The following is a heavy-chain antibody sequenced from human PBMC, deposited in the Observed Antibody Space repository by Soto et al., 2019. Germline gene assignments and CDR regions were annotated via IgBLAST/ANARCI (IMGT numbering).Heavy chain of an antibody. V-gene: IGHV3-7*01. J-gene: IGHJ5*02. D-gene: IGHD1-26*01. CDR2: INQDGSER. CDR3: AKDPNPNSGTLNWFDP. Sequence: PGGSLRLSCAASGFTFSTYWMSWVRQAPGKGLEWVANINQDGSERYYVDSVKGRFTISRDNAKNSLFLQLNSLRAGDTAVYYCAKDPNPNSGTLNWFDPWGQGTLVTVSS. CDR1: GFTFSTYW.